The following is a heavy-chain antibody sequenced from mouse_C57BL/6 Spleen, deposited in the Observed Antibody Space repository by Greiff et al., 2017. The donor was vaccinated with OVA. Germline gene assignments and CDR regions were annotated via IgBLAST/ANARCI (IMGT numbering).Heavy chain of an antibody. Sequence: VQLQQSGAELVKPGASVKLSCTASGFNITDYYMHWVKQRTEQGLEWIGRIDPEDGETKYAPKFQGKATITADTSSNTAYLQLSSLTSEDTAVYYCAFYYYGSSYWYFDVWGTGTTVTVSS. D-gene: IGHD1-1*01. CDR2: IDPEDGET. CDR3: AFYYYGSSYWYFDV. J-gene: IGHJ1*03. V-gene: IGHV14-2*01. CDR1: GFNITDYY.